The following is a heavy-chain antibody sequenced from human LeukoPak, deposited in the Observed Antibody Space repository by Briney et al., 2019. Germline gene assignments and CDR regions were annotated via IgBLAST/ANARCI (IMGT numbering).Heavy chain of an antibody. V-gene: IGHV4-31*03. J-gene: IGHJ6*02. CDR1: GGSISSGGYY. D-gene: IGHD2-2*01. CDR3: ARAAGYCSSTSCSPWVSFYYYYGMDV. Sequence: SETLSLICTVSGGSISSGGYYWSWIRQHPGKGLEWIGYIYYSGSTYYNPSLKSRVTISVDTSKNQFSLKLSSVTAADTAVYYCARAAGYCSSTSCSPWVSFYYYYGMDVWGQGTTVTVSS. CDR2: IYYSGST.